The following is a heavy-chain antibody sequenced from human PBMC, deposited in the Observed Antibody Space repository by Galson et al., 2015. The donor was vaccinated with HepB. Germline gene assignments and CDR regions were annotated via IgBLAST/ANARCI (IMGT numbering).Heavy chain of an antibody. Sequence: SLRLSCAASGFTFSSYAMHWVRQAPGKGLEWVAVISYDGSNKYYADSVKGRFTISRDNSKNTLYLQMNSLRAEDTAVYYCARPSGVYDSDAFDIWGQGTMVTVSS. V-gene: IGHV3-30-3*01. J-gene: IGHJ3*02. D-gene: IGHD1-26*01. CDR3: ARPSGVYDSDAFDI. CDR2: ISYDGSNK. CDR1: GFTFSSYA.